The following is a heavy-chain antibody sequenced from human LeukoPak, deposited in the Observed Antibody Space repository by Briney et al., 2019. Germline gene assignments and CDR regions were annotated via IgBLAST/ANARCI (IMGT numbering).Heavy chain of an antibody. D-gene: IGHD2-2*02. J-gene: IGHJ6*03. CDR2: IYYSGST. Sequence: SETLSLTCTVPGGSISSGGYYWSWIRQHPGKGLEWIGYIYYSGSTYYNPSLKSRVTISVDTSKNQFSLKLSSVTAADTAVYYCARERCPGCSSTSCYTLGDYYYYMDVWGKGTTVTVSS. V-gene: IGHV4-31*03. CDR1: GGSISSGGYY. CDR3: ARERCPGCSSTSCYTLGDYYYYMDV.